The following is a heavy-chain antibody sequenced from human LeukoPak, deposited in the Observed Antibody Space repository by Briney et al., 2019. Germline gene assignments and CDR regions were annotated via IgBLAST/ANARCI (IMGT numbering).Heavy chain of an antibody. J-gene: IGHJ4*02. Sequence: GGSLRLSCAASGFTFSNYAMSWVRQAPGKGLEWVSVIYSGGNTYYADSVKGRFTISRDNSKNTLYLQMNSLRAEDTAVYYCARDLSSGHRCVWGQGTLVTVSS. D-gene: IGHD3-22*01. CDR2: IYSGGNT. V-gene: IGHV3-53*01. CDR1: GFTFSNYA. CDR3: ARDLSSGHRCV.